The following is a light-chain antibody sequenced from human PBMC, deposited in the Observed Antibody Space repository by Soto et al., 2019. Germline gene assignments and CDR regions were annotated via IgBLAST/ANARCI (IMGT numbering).Light chain of an antibody. V-gene: IGKV1-39*01. J-gene: IGKJ1*01. CDR2: DAS. CDR1: QSISTY. Sequence: DIQMPQSPSSLAASVGARVTITCRASQSISTYLNWYQQKPGKAPKVLIFDASRLQSGVASRFSGSGSGTDFTLTISSLQPEDSATYYCQQSYSAPWTFGQGTKVQVK. CDR3: QQSYSAPWT.